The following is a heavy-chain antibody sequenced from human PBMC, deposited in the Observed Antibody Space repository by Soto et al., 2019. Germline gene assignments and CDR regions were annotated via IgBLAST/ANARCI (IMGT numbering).Heavy chain of an antibody. Sequence: GGSLRLSCAASGFTFSSYGMRWVRQAPGKGLEWVAVIWYDGSNKYYADSVKGRFTISRDNSKNTLYLQMNSLRAEDTAVYYCARYSGYVKALWFDPWGQGTLVTVSS. CDR2: IWYDGSNK. CDR1: GFTFSSYG. D-gene: IGHD5-12*01. J-gene: IGHJ5*02. V-gene: IGHV3-33*01. CDR3: ARYSGYVKALWFDP.